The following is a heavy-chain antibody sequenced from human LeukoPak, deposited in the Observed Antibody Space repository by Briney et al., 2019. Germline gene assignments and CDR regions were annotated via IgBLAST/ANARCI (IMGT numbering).Heavy chain of an antibody. J-gene: IGHJ5*02. CDR3: ARDPTRVHSGSYYSWFDL. D-gene: IGHD1-26*01. V-gene: IGHV1-2*02. CDR2: INPNSGGT. CDR1: AYTFTGYY. Sequence: ASVKVSCKASAYTFTGYYMHWVRQAPGQGLEWMGWINPNSGGTNYAQKFQGRVTMTRDTSISTAYMELSRLRSDDTAVYYCARDPTRVHSGSYYSWFDLWGQGTLVTVSS.